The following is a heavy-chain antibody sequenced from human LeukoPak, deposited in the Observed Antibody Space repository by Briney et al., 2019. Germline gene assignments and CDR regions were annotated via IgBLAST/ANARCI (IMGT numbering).Heavy chain of an antibody. CDR3: ARTSRSGWLRYHHDAFDI. CDR1: GGSISSYY. D-gene: IGHD5-24*01. J-gene: IGHJ3*02. V-gene: IGHV4-39*07. Sequence: SETLSLTCTVSGGSISSYYWGWIRQPPGKGLEWIGSIYYSGSTYYNPSLKSRVTISVDTSKNQFSLKLSSVTAADTAVYYCARTSRSGWLRYHHDAFDIWGQGTMVTVSS. CDR2: IYYSGST.